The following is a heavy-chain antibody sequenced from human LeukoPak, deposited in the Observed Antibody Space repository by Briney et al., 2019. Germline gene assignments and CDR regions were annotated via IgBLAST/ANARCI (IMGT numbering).Heavy chain of an antibody. D-gene: IGHD2-2*01. J-gene: IGHJ1*01. CDR3: AKDVEIVVVPAAINFQH. V-gene: IGHV3-23*01. CDR2: ISGSGGST. CDR1: GFTFSSYA. Sequence: GGSLRLSCAASGFTFSSYAMSWVRQAPGKGLEWVSAISGSGGSTYYADSVKGRFTISRDNSKNMLYLQMNSLRAEDTAVYYCAKDVEIVVVPAAINFQHWGQGTLVTVSS.